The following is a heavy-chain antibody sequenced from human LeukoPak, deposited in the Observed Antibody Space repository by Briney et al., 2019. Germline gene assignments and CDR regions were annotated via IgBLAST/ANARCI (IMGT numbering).Heavy chain of an antibody. CDR1: GFIFSNYW. J-gene: IGHJ4*02. Sequence: GASLRLSCAASGFIFSNYWMSWVRQAPGKGLEWVASIKQDGSEKKYVDSVKGRFTISRDNAKKSLYLQMNSLRAEDTAVYYCTRDPTMVRGASDYWGQGTLVTVSS. D-gene: IGHD3-10*01. CDR2: IKQDGSEK. V-gene: IGHV3-7*05. CDR3: TRDPTMVRGASDY.